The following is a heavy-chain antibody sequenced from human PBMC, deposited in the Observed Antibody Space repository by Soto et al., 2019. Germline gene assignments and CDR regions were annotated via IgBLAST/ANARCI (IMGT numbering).Heavy chain of an antibody. CDR1: GFIFSNYY. CDR3: ASPLFAGDDYYYGMDV. CDR2: MSSYSSYA. D-gene: IGHD3-16*01. Sequence: GGSLRLSCAASGFIFSNYYMTWIRQAPGKGLEYISYMSSYSSYANYADSVKGRFTISRDNAKNSLYLQMNSLRADDTAVYFCASPLFAGDDYYYGMDVWGQGTTVTVSS. J-gene: IGHJ6*02. V-gene: IGHV3-11*06.